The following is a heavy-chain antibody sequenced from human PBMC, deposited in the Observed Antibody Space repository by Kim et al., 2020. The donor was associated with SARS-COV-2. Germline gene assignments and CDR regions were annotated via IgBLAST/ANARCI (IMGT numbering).Heavy chain of an antibody. V-gene: IGHV4-59*09. CDR2: T. Sequence: TKHKPPLKSRVTISVDTSKNQFSLKLSSVTAADTAVYYCARGWNYDYFDYWGQGTLVTVSS. CDR3: ARGWNYDYFDY. J-gene: IGHJ4*02. D-gene: IGHD1-7*01.